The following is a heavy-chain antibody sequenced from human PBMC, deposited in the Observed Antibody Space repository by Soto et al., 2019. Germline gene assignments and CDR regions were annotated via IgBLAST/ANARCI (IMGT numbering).Heavy chain of an antibody. D-gene: IGHD3-22*01. V-gene: IGHV1-69*08. J-gene: IGHJ2*01. CDR1: GGTFSSYT. Sequence: QVQLVQSGAEVKKPGSSVKVSCKASGGTFSSYTISWVRQAPGQGLEWMGRIIPLLGIANYAQKFQGRVTISADKSTRTAYMELSSLRSEDTAVYYCARDRDYYDASGFYYNWYFDLWGRGTLVTVSS. CDR3: ARDRDYYDASGFYYNWYFDL. CDR2: IIPLLGIA.